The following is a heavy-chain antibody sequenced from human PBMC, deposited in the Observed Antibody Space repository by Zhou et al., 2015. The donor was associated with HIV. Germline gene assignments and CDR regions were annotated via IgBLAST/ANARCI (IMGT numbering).Heavy chain of an antibody. V-gene: IGHV1-46*01. Sequence: QGQLVQSGAEVKKPGASVKLSCKASGYIFTSYYLHWVRQAPGQGLEWMGIINPSGGSASYAQRFQGRVTMTRDTSTSTVYMELSSLRSEDTAMYYCARTLIATRPAHSYYGLDVWGQGP. CDR3: ARTLIATRPAHSYYGLDV. CDR2: INPSGGSA. CDR1: GYIFTSYY. D-gene: IGHD6-6*01. J-gene: IGHJ6*02.